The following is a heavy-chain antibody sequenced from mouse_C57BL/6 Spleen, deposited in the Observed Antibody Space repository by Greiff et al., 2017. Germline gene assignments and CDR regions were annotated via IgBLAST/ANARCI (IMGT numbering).Heavy chain of an antibody. CDR1: GFTFSSYA. D-gene: IGHD2-5*01. CDR2: ISSGGDYI. CDR3: TRAETYSNYFDY. J-gene: IGHJ2*01. Sequence: EVQVVESGEGLVKPGGSLKLSCAASGFTFSSYAMSWVRQTPEKRLEWVAYISSGGDYIYYADTVKGRFTISRDNARNTLYLQMSSLKSEDTAMYYCTRAETYSNYFDYWGQGTTLTVSS. V-gene: IGHV5-9-1*02.